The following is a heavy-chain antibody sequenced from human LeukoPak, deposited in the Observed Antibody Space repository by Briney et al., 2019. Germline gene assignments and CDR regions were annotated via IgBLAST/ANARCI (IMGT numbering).Heavy chain of an antibody. CDR1: GFTFSSYG. V-gene: IGHV3-30*02. D-gene: IGHD3-22*01. J-gene: IGHJ4*02. Sequence: GGSLRLSCAASGFTFSSYGMHWVRQAPGKGLEWVAFIRYDGSNKYYADSVKGRFTISRDNSKNTLYLQMNSLRAEDTAVYYCAREGDYYDSSGSLDYWGQGTLVTVSS. CDR3: AREGDYYDSSGSLDY. CDR2: IRYDGSNK.